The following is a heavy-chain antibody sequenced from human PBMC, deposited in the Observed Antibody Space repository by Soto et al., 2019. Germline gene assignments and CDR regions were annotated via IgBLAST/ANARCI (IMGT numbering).Heavy chain of an antibody. CDR3: ESLQLAVPHY. CDR2: IFYSGST. D-gene: IGHD6-19*01. J-gene: IGHJ4*02. CDR1: GDSISSSNYF. Sequence: SETLSLTCTVSGDSISSSNYFWGWIRQPPGKGLEWIGTIFYSGSTYYNPSLKSRVTISVDTSKNQFSLKLTSVAVADTATYFCESLQLAVPHYSGQGTLVPVSS. V-gene: IGHV4-39*01.